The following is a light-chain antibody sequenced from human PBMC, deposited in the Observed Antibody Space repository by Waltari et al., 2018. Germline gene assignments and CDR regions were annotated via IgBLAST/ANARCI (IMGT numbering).Light chain of an antibody. CDR2: EVI. V-gene: IGLV2-23*02. Sequence: QSALTQPASVSGSPGQSLTISRTGTSSNVGFYNLVSWYQQHPDKAPKLLVYEVIERPSGVSSRFSGSKSGNTASLTISGLQAEDEADYYCCSYAGRNIWVFGGGTKVTVL. J-gene: IGLJ3*02. CDR1: SSNVGFYNL. CDR3: CSYAGRNIWV.